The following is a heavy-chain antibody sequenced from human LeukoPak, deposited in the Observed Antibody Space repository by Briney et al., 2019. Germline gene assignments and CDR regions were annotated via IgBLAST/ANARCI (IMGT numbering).Heavy chain of an antibody. D-gene: IGHD4-17*01. V-gene: IGHV4-61*02. J-gene: IGHJ4*02. CDR3: AREGTTGGDYFLDY. CDR1: GGSISSGSYY. CDR2: IYTSGST. Sequence: TLSLTCTVSGGSISSGSYYWSWIRQPAGKGLEWIGRIYTSGSTSYNPSLKSRVTISVDTSKNQFPLKLSSVTAADTAVYYCAREGTTGGDYFLDYWGQGTLVTVSS.